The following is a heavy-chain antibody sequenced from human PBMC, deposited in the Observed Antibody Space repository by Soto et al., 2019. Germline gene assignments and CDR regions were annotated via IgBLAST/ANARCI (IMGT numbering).Heavy chain of an antibody. CDR1: GFTFSDYY. CDR3: ARGRISDGMDV. V-gene: IGHV3-11*04. D-gene: IGHD3-3*02. J-gene: IGHJ6*02. Sequence: GGSLRFSCAASGFTFSDYYMSWIRQAPGKGLEWVSYISSSGNTIYYADSVKGRFTMSRDNAENSLNLQMNSLRAEDTAVYYCARGRISDGMDVWGQGTTVTVSS. CDR2: ISSSGNTI.